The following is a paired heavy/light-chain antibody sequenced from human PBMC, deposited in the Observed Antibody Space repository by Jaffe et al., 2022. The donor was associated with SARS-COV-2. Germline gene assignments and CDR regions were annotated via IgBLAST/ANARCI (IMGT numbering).Heavy chain of an antibody. V-gene: IGHV3-23*01. D-gene: IGHD6-6*01. Sequence: EVLLLESGGGLVQPGGSLRLSCAASGFTFSNYGMTWVRQAPGKGLEWVSTISNSGGDTYYADSVKGRFTISRDNSKNTLYLQMNSLRAEDTALYYCAKDTARPHQFFDCWGQGTLVTVSS. CDR2: ISNSGGDT. CDR1: GFTFSNYG. J-gene: IGHJ4*02. CDR3: AKDTARPHQFFDC.
Light chain of an antibody. V-gene: IGKV1-39*01. CDR2: AAS. CDR1: QSISSY. Sequence: DIQMTQSPSSLSASVGDRVTITCRASQSISSYLNWYQQKPGKAPKLLIYAASSLQSGVPSRFSGSGSGTDFTLTISSLQPEDFATYYCQQSYSTPSLAFGGGTRVEIK. J-gene: IGKJ4*01. CDR3: QQSYSTPSLA.